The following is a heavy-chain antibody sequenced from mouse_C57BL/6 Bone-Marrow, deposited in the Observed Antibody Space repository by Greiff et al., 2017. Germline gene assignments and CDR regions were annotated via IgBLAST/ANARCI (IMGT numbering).Heavy chain of an antibody. J-gene: IGHJ4*01. CDR1: GYTFTSYG. CDR2: MYPSSGNT. D-gene: IGHD2-3*01. Sequence: QVHVKQSGAELARPGASVKLSCKASGYTFTSYGISWVKQRTGQGLEWIGEMYPSSGNTFSNEKFKGKATLTADKSSSTAYMELRSLTSEDSAVYFCARGNDGYRTFAMDYWGQGTSVTVSS. CDR3: ARGNDGYRTFAMDY. V-gene: IGHV1-81*01.